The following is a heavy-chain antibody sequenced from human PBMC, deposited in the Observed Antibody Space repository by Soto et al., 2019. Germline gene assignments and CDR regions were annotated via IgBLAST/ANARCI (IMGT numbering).Heavy chain of an antibody. J-gene: IGHJ4*02. CDR2: IYYSGST. Sequence: QVQLQESGPGLVKPSETLSLTCTVSGGSVSSGSYYWSWIRQPPGKGLEWIGYIYYSGSTNYNPSLKRRVTISVDTSKNQFSLKLSSVTAADTAVYYCARDLSGDCYFDYWGQGTLVTVSS. CDR1: GGSVSSGSYY. D-gene: IGHD2-21*02. CDR3: ARDLSGDCYFDY. V-gene: IGHV4-61*01.